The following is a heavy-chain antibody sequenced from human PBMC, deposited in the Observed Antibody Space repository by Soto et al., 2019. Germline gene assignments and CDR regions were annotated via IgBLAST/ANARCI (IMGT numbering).Heavy chain of an antibody. Sequence: GGSLRLSCAASGFTFSNYAMSWVRQAPGKGLEWVSGISDSGGRTYYADYVKGRFAISRDNSKNTLYLQMSSLTAEETAVYYCAKGTSKLDYWGQGTLVTVSS. CDR1: GFTFSNYA. CDR3: AKGTSKLDY. J-gene: IGHJ4*02. D-gene: IGHD2-2*01. CDR2: ISDSGGRT. V-gene: IGHV3-23*01.